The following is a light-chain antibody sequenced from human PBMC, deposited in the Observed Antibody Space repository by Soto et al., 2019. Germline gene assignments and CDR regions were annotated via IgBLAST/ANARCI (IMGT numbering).Light chain of an antibody. CDR3: QQLKSYPLT. Sequence: DIQLTQSPSFLSASVGDRVTITCRASQGISSYLAWYQQKPGNAPKLLIYAASTMQTGVPSRFSGSGAGTEFSLTISSMQPEDFATYYCQQLKSYPLTFGQGTRVEIK. CDR2: AAS. V-gene: IGKV1-9*01. J-gene: IGKJ5*01. CDR1: QGISSY.